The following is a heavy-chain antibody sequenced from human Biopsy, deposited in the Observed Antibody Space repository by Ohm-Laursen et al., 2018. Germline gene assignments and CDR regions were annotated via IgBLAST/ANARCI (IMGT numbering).Heavy chain of an antibody. D-gene: IGHD3-3*01. CDR2: VYYSGST. J-gene: IGHJ4*02. CDR3: ARPSLDEFWGGAHYYLDY. CDR1: GGSISSRNHY. Sequence: SDTLSLTCSVSGGSISSRNHYWGWLRQPPGKGLEWIGHVYYSGSTFYNSSLESRVTVSVDTSKNQFHLRLTSMSASDTAVYYCARPSLDEFWGGAHYYLDYLGLGTLVTVSS. V-gene: IGHV4-39*01.